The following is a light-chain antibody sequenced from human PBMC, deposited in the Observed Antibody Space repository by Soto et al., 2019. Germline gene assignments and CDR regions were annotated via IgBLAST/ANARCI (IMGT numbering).Light chain of an antibody. J-gene: IGKJ1*01. CDR2: GAS. V-gene: IGKV3-15*01. CDR1: QTISTN. Sequence: EVVMTQSPATLSVSPGERATLAFRSSQTISTNLAWYQQKPGQAPRPLIYGASTRAAGIPARFSGSGSGTEFTLIISSLQSEDFAVYYCQDYSDWPTWTFGQGTKVDI. CDR3: QDYSDWPTWT.